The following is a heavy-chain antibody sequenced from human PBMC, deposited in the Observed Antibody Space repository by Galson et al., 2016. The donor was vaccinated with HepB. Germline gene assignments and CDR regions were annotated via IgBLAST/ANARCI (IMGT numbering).Heavy chain of an antibody. Sequence: SLRLSCAASGFDFRRYAMNWVRQAPGKGLQWLSYISSTGSSIYYADSVKGRLTVSRDNGRSSLFLQLDDLRDGDTAIYYCARGPRWLKLGYYFDYWGRGDLVTVSS. CDR1: GFDFRRYA. D-gene: IGHD5-24*01. J-gene: IGHJ4*02. CDR3: ARGPRWLKLGYYFDY. CDR2: ISSTGSSI. V-gene: IGHV3-48*02.